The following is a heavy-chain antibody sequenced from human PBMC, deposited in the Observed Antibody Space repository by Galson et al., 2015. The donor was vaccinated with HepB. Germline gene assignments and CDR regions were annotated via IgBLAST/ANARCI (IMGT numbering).Heavy chain of an antibody. CDR2: ISAYNGNT. J-gene: IGHJ3*02. D-gene: IGHD1-26*01. Sequence: VSCKASGYTFAHYGIAWVRQAPGQGLEWMGWISAYNGNTNSAQELQGRLTMTTDTSTSTAFMVLRSLKYDDTAVYFCARVGAGPSLDIWGQGTMVTVSS. CDR1: GYTFAHYG. CDR3: ARVGAGPSLDI. V-gene: IGHV1-18*01.